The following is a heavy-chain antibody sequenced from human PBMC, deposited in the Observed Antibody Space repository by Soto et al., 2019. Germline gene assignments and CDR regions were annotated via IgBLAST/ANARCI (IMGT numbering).Heavy chain of an antibody. V-gene: IGHV3-11*06. CDR3: ARAFCGGDCYRTLYGMDV. D-gene: IGHD2-21*02. J-gene: IGHJ6*02. CDR1: GFTFSDYY. Sequence: PGGSLRLSCAASGFTFSDYYMSWIRQAPGKGLEWVSYISSSSSYTNYADSVKGRFTISRDNAKNSLYLQMNSLRAEDTAVYYCARAFCGGDCYRTLYGMDVWGQGTTVTVSS. CDR2: ISSSSSYT.